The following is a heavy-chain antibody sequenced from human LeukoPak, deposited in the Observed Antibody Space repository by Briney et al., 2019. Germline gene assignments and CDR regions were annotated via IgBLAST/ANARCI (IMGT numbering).Heavy chain of an antibody. CDR2: IIPIFGTA. D-gene: IGHD2-2*01. V-gene: IGHV1-69*05. CDR3: ARDRLFGSSRFWSYYYMDV. J-gene: IGHJ6*03. CDR1: GGTFNSYV. Sequence: SVKVSCKASGGTFNSYVFSWVRQAPGQGLEWMGGIIPIFGTANYAQKLQGRVTITTDESTSTAYMELSSLRSEDTAVYYCARDRLFGSSRFWSYYYMDVWGKGTTVTVSS.